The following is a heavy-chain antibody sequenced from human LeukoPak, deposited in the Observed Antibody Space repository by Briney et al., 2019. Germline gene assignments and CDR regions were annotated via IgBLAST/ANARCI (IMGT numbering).Heavy chain of an antibody. CDR1: GYTFTGYF. J-gene: IGHJ4*02. CDR2: MNPNRGDT. V-gene: IGHV1-2*02. D-gene: IGHD2-15*01. Sequence: ASVKVSCTASGYTFTGYFLHWMRQAPGQGLEWMGWMNPNRGDTSYAQKFQGRVTMTRDTPINTAYMELSGLTSDDTAVYYCGRRRIDCSDTGCYVDYWGQGTLVTVSS. CDR3: GRRRIDCSDTGCYVDY.